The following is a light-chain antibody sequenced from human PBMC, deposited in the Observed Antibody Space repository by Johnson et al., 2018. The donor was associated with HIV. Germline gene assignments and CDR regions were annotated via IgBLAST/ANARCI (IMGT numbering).Light chain of an antibody. J-gene: IGLJ1*01. V-gene: IGLV1-51*01. Sequence: QSVLTQPPSVSAAPGQRVTISCSGSSSNIGNNYVSWYQHLPGTAPKLLIYDNNKRPSGIPDRFSGSKSGTSATLGITGLQTGDEADYYCGTWDSGLGAVYVFGPGTKVT. CDR1: SSNIGNNY. CDR3: GTWDSGLGAVYV. CDR2: DNN.